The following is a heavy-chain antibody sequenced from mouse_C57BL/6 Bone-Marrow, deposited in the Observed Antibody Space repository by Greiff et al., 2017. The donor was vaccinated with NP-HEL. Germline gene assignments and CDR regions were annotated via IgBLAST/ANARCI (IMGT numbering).Heavy chain of an antibody. CDR2: IDPETGGT. D-gene: IGHD2-1*01. CDR1: GYTFTDYE. Sequence: QVQLQQSGAELVRPGASVTLSCKASGYTFTDYEMHWVKQTPVHGLEWIGAIDPETGGTAYNQKFKGKAILTADKTSSTAYMERRSLTSEDSAVYYCTRAGNYFYWYFDVWGTGTTVTVSS. V-gene: IGHV1-15*01. J-gene: IGHJ1*03. CDR3: TRAGNYFYWYFDV.